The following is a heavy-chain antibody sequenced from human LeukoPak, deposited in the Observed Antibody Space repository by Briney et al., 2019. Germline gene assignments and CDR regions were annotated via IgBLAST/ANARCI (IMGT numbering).Heavy chain of an antibody. V-gene: IGHV4-59*01. CDR1: GGSISSYY. CDR2: IYYSGST. Sequence: SETLSLTCTVPGGSISSYYGSWIRQPPGKRLEWIGHIYYSGSTNYNPSLKSRVTISVDTSKNQYSLKLSSVTAADTAVYYCASRSSIWSGYQDTLYYFDSWGQGTLVTVSS. CDR3: ASRSSIWSGYQDTLYYFDS. D-gene: IGHD3-3*01. J-gene: IGHJ4*02.